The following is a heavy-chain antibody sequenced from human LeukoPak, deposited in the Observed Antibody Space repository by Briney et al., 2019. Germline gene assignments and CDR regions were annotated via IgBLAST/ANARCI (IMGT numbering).Heavy chain of an antibody. Sequence: SETLSLTCAVYGGSFSGYYWSWIRQPPGKGLEWIGEINHSGSTNYNPSLKSRVTISVDTSKNQFSLKLSSVTAADTAVYYCARGRGAVAGKRYCYYGMDVWGQGTTVTVSS. CDR2: INHSGST. D-gene: IGHD6-19*01. J-gene: IGHJ6*02. CDR1: GGSFSGYY. CDR3: ARGRGAVAGKRYCYYGMDV. V-gene: IGHV4-34*01.